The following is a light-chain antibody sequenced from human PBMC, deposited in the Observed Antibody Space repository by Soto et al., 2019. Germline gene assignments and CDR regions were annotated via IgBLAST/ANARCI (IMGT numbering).Light chain of an antibody. Sequence: QSALTQPASVSGSPGQSITISCTGTSSDIGGYNFVSWYQQHPGKAPKLMSYEVSNRPSGVSSRFSGSKSGNTAFLTIFGLQAEDEADYYCSSYRSGTTWVFGGGTKLTVL. CDR2: EVS. CDR1: SSDIGGYNF. V-gene: IGLV2-14*01. CDR3: SSYRSGTTWV. J-gene: IGLJ3*02.